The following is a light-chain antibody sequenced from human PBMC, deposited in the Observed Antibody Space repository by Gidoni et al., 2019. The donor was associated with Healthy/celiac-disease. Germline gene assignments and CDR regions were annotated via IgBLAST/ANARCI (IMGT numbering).Light chain of an antibody. CDR3: QQYGSSPWT. Sequence: DIVSTPSPGTLSVSPGERDTLSCRASQSVRSSYLAWYQQKPGQAPRLLLYGASSRASGIPDRLSGSVSGTDFTLTISSLEPEDFAVYYCQQYGSSPWTFGQGTQVEIK. CDR2: GAS. J-gene: IGKJ1*01. V-gene: IGKV3-20*01. CDR1: QSVRSSY.